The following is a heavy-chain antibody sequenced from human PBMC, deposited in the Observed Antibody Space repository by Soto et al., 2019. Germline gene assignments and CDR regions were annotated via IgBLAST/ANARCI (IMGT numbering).Heavy chain of an antibody. J-gene: IGHJ4*02. CDR1: GDSISSGGYY. D-gene: IGHD1-7*01. V-gene: IGHV4-31*03. CDR3: ARVKGGTTRRAFDS. CDR2: IYDNGGA. Sequence: PSETLSLTCTVSGDSISSGGYYWSWIRQHPGKGLEWIGYIYDNGGAYYSPSPKGRVVISVDRSENQFSLRLSSVTAADTAVYYCARVKGGTTRRAFDSWGQGTLVTVS.